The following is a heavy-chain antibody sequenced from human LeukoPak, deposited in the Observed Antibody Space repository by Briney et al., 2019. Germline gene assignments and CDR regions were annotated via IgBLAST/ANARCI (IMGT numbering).Heavy chain of an antibody. V-gene: IGHV3-23*01. CDR2: ISSSADST. Sequence: GGSLRLSCAASGFTFSSYAMSWVRQAPGKGLEWVSTISSSADSTNSADSMRGRFTISRDNAKNSLYLQMNSLRAEDTAVYYCARGSGSWYNMNYWGQGTLVTVSS. J-gene: IGHJ4*02. D-gene: IGHD6-13*01. CDR3: ARGSGSWYNMNY. CDR1: GFTFSSYA.